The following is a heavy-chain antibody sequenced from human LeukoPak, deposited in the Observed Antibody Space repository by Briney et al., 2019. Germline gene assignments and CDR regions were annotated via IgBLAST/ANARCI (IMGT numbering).Heavy chain of an antibody. CDR2: INHSGST. J-gene: IGHJ6*03. V-gene: IGHV4-34*01. CDR3: ARTNMDRVQGVIIVHYSYYMDV. CDR1: GGSFSGYY. D-gene: IGHD3-10*01. Sequence: PSETLSLTCAVYGGSFSGYYWSWIRQPPGKGLEWIGEINHSGSTNYNPSLKSRVTISVDTSKNQFSLKLSSVTAADTAVYYCARTNMDRVQGVIIVHYSYYMDVWGKGTTVTVSS.